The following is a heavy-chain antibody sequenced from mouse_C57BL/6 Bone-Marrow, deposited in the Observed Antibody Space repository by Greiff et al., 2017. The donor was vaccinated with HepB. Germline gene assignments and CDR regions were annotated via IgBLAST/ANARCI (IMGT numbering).Heavy chain of an antibody. CDR1: GYTFTDYY. CDR3: ARNEGYYAMDY. CDR2: INPNTGGT. V-gene: IGHV1-26*01. J-gene: IGHJ4*01. Sequence: EVQLQQSGPELVKPGASVKISCKASGYTFTDYYMNWVTQSHGKSLEWIGDINPNTGGTSYNQKFKVKATLTVDKSSSTDYMELRSLTSEDSAVYYCARNEGYYAMDYWGQGTSVTVSS.